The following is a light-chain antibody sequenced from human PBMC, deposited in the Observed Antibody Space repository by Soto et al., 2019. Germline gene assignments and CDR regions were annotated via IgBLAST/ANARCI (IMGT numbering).Light chain of an antibody. Sequence: IQLTQSPSSLSASVGDRVTITCRASRGISSYLAWYQQKPGKAPKLLVYSASTLQSGVPSRFSGSGSGPDFTLTISSLQPEDSATYFCQQINSYPQTFGQGTRLEIK. CDR3: QQINSYPQT. CDR1: RGISSY. CDR2: SAS. J-gene: IGKJ5*01. V-gene: IGKV1-9*01.